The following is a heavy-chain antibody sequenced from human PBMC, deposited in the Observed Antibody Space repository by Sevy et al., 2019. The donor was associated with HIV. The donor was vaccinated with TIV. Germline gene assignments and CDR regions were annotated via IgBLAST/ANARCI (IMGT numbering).Heavy chain of an antibody. J-gene: IGHJ6*02. V-gene: IGHV3-11*01. CDR3: AGYYDFWSGYPGMDV. D-gene: IGHD3-3*01. Sequence: GGSLRLSCAASGFTFSDYYMSWIRQAPGKGLEWVSYISSSGSTIYYADSVKGRFTISRDNAKNSLYLQMNSLGAEDTAVYYCAGYYDFWSGYPGMDVWGQGTTVTVSS. CDR2: ISSSGSTI. CDR1: GFTFSDYY.